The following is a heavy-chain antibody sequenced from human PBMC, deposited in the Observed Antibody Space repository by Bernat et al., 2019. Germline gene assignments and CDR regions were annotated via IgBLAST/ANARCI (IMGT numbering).Heavy chain of an antibody. V-gene: IGHV4-4*02. CDR3: ASDGLQLVALPYYYYGMDV. D-gene: IGHD2-15*01. J-gene: IGHJ6*02. CDR1: GGSISSSNW. CDR2: IYHSGST. Sequence: QVQLQESGPGLVKPSGTLSLTCAVSGGSISSSNWWSWVRQPPGKGLEWIGDIYHSGSTNYNPSLKRRVTISVDKSKNQFSLKLSAVTAADTAVYYCASDGLQLVALPYYYYGMDVWLQGTTVTVSS.